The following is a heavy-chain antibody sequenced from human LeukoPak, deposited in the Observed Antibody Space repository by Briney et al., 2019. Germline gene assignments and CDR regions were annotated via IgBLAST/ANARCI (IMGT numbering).Heavy chain of an antibody. J-gene: IGHJ5*02. CDR1: GFTFSTFW. D-gene: IGHD6-13*01. V-gene: IGHV3-7*03. Sequence: TGGSLRLSCGASGFTFSTFWMTWVRQVPGKGLEWVANIKQDGSERNYVDSVKGRFTISRDNAKNSLYLQMNSLRAEDTAVYYCARGASSSPWGQGTLVTVSS. CDR3: ARGASSSP. CDR2: IKQDGSER.